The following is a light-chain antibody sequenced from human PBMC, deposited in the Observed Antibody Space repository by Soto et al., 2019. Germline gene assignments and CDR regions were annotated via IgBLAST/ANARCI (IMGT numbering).Light chain of an antibody. CDR2: DES. CDR1: QSVSSY. CDR3: QQRSNWPRT. V-gene: IGKV3-11*01. Sequence: IVMTQSPATLSLSPGDRATLSCRASQSVSSYLAWYQQKPGQAPRILIYDESNRATGIPDRLSGSGSGTDFTLTISSLEPEDFAVYYCQQRSNWPRTCGQGTKVDIK. J-gene: IGKJ1*01.